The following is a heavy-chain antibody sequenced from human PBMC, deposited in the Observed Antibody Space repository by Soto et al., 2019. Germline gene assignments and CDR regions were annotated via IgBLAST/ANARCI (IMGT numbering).Heavy chain of an antibody. V-gene: IGHV4-30-4*01. D-gene: IGHD5-12*01. CDR1: GGSISSGDYY. CDR2: IYYSGST. CDR3: AREEAWTSNWFDP. Sequence: QVQLQESGPGLVKPSQTLSLTCTVSGGSISSGDYYWSWIRQPPGKGLEWIGYIYYSGSTYYNPSLKSRVTISVDTPKNQCARKLRSVTAADTAVDYCAREEAWTSNWFDPWGQGTLVTVSS. J-gene: IGHJ5*02.